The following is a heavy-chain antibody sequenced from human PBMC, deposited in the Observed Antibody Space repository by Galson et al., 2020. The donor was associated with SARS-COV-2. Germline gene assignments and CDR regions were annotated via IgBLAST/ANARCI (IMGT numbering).Heavy chain of an antibody. D-gene: IGHD1-1*01. CDR2: ITAYNGNT. Sequence: ASVKVSCKASGYTFTSFGITWVRQAPGQGLEWMGWITAYNGNTKYAQNLQGRVTMTTDTSTNTAYMELRSLRSDDTAVYYCARGVATLAYWGQGTLVTVSS. CDR1: GYTFTSFG. CDR3: ARGVATLAY. J-gene: IGHJ4*02. V-gene: IGHV1-18*01.